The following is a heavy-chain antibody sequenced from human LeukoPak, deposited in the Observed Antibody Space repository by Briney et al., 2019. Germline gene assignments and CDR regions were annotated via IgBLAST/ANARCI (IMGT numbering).Heavy chain of an antibody. V-gene: IGHV2-5*01. CDR3: ADGASSSGWYDY. Sequence: SGPTLLKTTHTLTLTCTFSGCSLSTSEVGVGWIRQPPGKALEWLALSYWHDDKRYPPSLKTRLTITEDTSPNHVVLTITNIAPVDTATYYCADGASSSGWYDYWGQGTMVTVSS. J-gene: IGHJ4*02. CDR1: GCSLSTSEVG. D-gene: IGHD6-19*01. CDR2: SYWHDDK.